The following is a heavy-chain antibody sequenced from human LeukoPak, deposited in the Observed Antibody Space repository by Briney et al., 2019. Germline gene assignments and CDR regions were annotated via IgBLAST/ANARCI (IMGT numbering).Heavy chain of an antibody. D-gene: IGHD2-2*01. CDR1: GGSISSYY. CDR2: IYYSGST. J-gene: IGHJ4*02. CDR3: AGETDIVVVPAL. Sequence: SETLSLTCTVSGGSISSYYWSWIRQPPGKGLEWIGYIYYSGSTNYNPSLKSRVTISVDTSKNQFSLKLSSVTAADTAVYYCAGETDIVVVPALWGQGTLVTVSS. V-gene: IGHV4-59*12.